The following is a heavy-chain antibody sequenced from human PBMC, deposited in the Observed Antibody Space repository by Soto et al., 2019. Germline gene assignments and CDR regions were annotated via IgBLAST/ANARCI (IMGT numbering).Heavy chain of an antibody. V-gene: IGHV4-34*01. Sequence: SETLSLTCAVYGGSFSGYYWSWIRQPPGKGLEWIGEINHSGSTNYNPSLKSRVTISVDTSKNQFSLKLSSVTAADTAVYYCARGLGSTSYNDYWGQGTLVTVSS. CDR1: GGSFSGYY. CDR2: INHSGST. CDR3: ARGLGSTSYNDY. J-gene: IGHJ4*02. D-gene: IGHD2-2*01.